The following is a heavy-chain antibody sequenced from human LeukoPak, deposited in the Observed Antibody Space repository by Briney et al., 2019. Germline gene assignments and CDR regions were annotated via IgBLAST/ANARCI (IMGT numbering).Heavy chain of an antibody. CDR2: ISGSGGST. Sequence: PGGSLRLSCAASGFTFSSYAMSWVRQAPGKGLEWVSAISGSGGSTYYADSVKGRFTISRDNSKNTLYLQMNSLRAEDTAVYYCAKAYYYDSSGYYFPHYYYGMDVWGQGTTVTVSS. CDR1: GFTFSSYA. CDR3: AKAYYYDSSGYYFPHYYYGMDV. D-gene: IGHD3-22*01. J-gene: IGHJ6*02. V-gene: IGHV3-23*01.